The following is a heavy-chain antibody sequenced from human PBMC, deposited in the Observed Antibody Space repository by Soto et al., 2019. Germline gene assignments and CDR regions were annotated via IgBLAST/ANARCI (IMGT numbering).Heavy chain of an antibody. Sequence: EVQLVESGGGLVKPGGSLRLSCAGSGFTFSNAWMSWVRRAPGKGVEWVGRIKSDAYGGAIDYAAPVKGRFTISRDDSKNTLFLQTNNRRAKDTAVYSCTTTKGRLEPPTNDFGGQGTQVIVSP. CDR1: GFTFSNAW. CDR3: TTTKGRLEPPTNDF. CDR2: IKSDAYGGAI. J-gene: IGHJ4*02. V-gene: IGHV3-15*01. D-gene: IGHD2-8*01.